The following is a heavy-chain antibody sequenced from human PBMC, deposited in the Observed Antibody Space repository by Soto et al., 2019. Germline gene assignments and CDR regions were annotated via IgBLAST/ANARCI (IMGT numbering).Heavy chain of an antibody. CDR2: INPYSGDT. CDR3: ARIYRSAGWLEP. D-gene: IGHD5-18*01. CDR1: GYSFATYA. Sequence: QVQLVQSGAEVKKPGAAVKVSCKASGYSFATYAIHWVSRAPGQGLEWMGWINPYSGDTEYSDTFQYRVTITRDTPATTAYMELRGLTSADTAVYYCARIYRSAGWLEPWGQGTMVTVSS. J-gene: IGHJ5*02. V-gene: IGHV1-3*01.